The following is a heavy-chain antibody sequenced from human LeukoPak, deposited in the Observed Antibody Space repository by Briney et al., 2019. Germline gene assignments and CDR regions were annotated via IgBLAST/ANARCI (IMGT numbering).Heavy chain of an antibody. CDR2: IIPIFATT. CDR1: GGTFSSYA. CDR3: ARQLERRYHYYMDV. J-gene: IGHJ6*03. V-gene: IGHV1-69*13. Sequence: ASVKVSCKASGGTFSSYAISWVRQAPGQGLEWMGGIIPIFATTNYAQKFQGRVTITADESTSTAYMELSSLRSEDTAVYYCARQLERRYHYYMDVWGKGTTVTVSS. D-gene: IGHD1-1*01.